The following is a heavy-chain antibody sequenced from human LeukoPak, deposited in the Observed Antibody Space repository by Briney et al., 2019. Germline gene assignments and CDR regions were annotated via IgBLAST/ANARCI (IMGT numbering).Heavy chain of an antibody. CDR1: GFTFSSYS. V-gene: IGHV3-30*18. CDR3: AKDFDYYGSGSYSFFDY. Sequence: GGSLRLSCAASGFTFSSYSMNWVRQAPGKGLEWVAVISYDGSNKYYADSVKGRFTISRDNSKNTLYLQMNSLRAEDTAVYYCAKDFDYYGSGSYSFFDYWGQGTLVTVSS. J-gene: IGHJ4*02. D-gene: IGHD3-10*01. CDR2: ISYDGSNK.